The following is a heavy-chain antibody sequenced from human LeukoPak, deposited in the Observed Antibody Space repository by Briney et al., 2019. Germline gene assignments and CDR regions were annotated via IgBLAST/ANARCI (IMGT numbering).Heavy chain of an antibody. CDR3: SRDSGGSGLHPPS. Sequence: GGSLRLSCAASGFTVSSNYISWVRQAPGKGLEWVSVIYSGGSTYYADSVKGRFTISRDNSKNTLYLQMNSLQAENTAEYYCSRDSGGSGLHPPSWGQGTLVTVSS. CDR2: IYSGGST. V-gene: IGHV3-66*01. CDR1: GFTVSSNY. D-gene: IGHD3-10*01. J-gene: IGHJ5*02.